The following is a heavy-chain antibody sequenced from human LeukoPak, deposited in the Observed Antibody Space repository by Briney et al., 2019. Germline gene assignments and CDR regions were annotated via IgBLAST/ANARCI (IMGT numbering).Heavy chain of an antibody. J-gene: IGHJ4*02. CDR1: GGSISSSSYY. V-gene: IGHV4-39*01. D-gene: IGHD5-18*01. CDR3: ASPYGYYY. CDR2: IYYSGST. Sequence: SETLSLTXTVSGGSISSSSYYWGWIRQPPGNGLEWIGSIYYSGSTYYNPSLKSRVTISVDTSKNQFSLKLSSVTAADTAVYYCASPYGYYYWGQGTLVTVSS.